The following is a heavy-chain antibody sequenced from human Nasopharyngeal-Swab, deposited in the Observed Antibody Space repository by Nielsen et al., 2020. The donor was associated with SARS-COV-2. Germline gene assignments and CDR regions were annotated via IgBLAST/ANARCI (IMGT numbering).Heavy chain of an antibody. V-gene: IGHV3-30-3*01. D-gene: IGHD5-12*01. J-gene: IGHJ4*02. CDR2: ISYDGSNK. Sequence: VRQAPGKGLEWVAVISYDGSNKYYADSVKGRFTISRDNSKNTLYLQMNSLRAEDTAVYYCARVYSGYDMPVGLDYWGQGTLVTVSS. CDR3: ARVYSGYDMPVGLDY.